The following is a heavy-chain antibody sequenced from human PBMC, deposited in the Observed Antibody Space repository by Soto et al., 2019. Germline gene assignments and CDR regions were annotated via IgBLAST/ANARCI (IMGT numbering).Heavy chain of an antibody. Sequence: QVQLVQSGAEVKKPGASVKVSCKASGYTFTSSGISWVRQAPGQGLEWMGWISAYNGNTNYAQKLQGRVTMTTDTSTSTAYMELRSLRSDDRAVYYCARIRKSGSPYWDYYGMDVWGQGTTVTVSA. CDR3: ARIRKSGSPYWDYYGMDV. V-gene: IGHV1-18*04. CDR1: GYTFTSSG. J-gene: IGHJ6*01. D-gene: IGHD1-26*01. CDR2: ISAYNGNT.